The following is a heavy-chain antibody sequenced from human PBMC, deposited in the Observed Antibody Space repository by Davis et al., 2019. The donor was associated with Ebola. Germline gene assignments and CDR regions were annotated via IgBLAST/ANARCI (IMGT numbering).Heavy chain of an antibody. CDR3: AREKHSSSWYNSYFDY. J-gene: IGHJ4*02. V-gene: IGHV4-59*11. Sequence: SETLSLTCAVYGGSFSGHYWSWIRQPPGKGLEWIGYIYYRGSTNYNPSLKSRVTISVDTSKNQFSLNLSSVTAADTAVYYCAREKHSSSWYNSYFDYWSQGTLVTVSS. D-gene: IGHD6-13*01. CDR1: GGSFSGHY. CDR2: IYYRGST.